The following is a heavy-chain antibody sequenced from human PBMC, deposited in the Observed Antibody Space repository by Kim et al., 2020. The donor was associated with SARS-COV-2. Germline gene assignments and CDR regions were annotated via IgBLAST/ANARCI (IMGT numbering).Heavy chain of an antibody. J-gene: IGHJ3*02. CDR1: GFTLSSYE. V-gene: IGHV3-48*03. Sequence: GGSLRLSCAVSGFTLSSYEMNWVRQAPGKGLEWVSYINRSGSSKHYADSVKGRFTISRDNAKNSLYLQMNSLRAEDTAVYYCAREVTTTADAFDIWGQGTLVTVSS. D-gene: IGHD4-17*01. CDR2: INRSGSSK. CDR3: AREVTTTADAFDI.